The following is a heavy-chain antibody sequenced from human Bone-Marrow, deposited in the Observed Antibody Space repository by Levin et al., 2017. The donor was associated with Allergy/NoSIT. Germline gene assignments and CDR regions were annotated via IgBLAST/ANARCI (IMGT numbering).Heavy chain of an antibody. CDR2: ISSDGTTT. Sequence: PGGSLRLSCTASGFSFSNYWMHWVRQAPGKGLVWISRISSDGTTTTYADSVKGRFTISRDNAKSTLYLQMNSLRVEDTAVFYCARDSGWSNFDYWGQGTLVTVSS. V-gene: IGHV3-74*01. CDR1: GFSFSNYW. CDR3: ARDSGWSNFDY. D-gene: IGHD6-19*01. J-gene: IGHJ4*02.